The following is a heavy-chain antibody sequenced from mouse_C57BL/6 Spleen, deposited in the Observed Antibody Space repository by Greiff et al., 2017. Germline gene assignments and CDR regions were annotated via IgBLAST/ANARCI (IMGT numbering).Heavy chain of an antibody. J-gene: IGHJ2*01. CDR2: IYPGDGDT. V-gene: IGHV1-82*01. D-gene: IGHD4-1*01. CDR1: GYAFRSSW. Sequence: QVQLQQSGPELAKPGASVKLSCKASGYAFRSSWINWVKQRTGQGLEWIGRIYPGDGDTNYNGKFKGKATLTVDKSSSTAYMQLSSLTSEDSAVWFCARSGDWGQGTMLTVSS. CDR3: ARSGD.